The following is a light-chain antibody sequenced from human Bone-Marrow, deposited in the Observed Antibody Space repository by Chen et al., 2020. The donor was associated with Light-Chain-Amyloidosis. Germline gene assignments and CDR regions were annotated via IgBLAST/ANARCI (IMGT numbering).Light chain of an antibody. J-gene: IGKJ4*01. V-gene: IGKV3-15*01. CDR2: RAS. CDR3: QQHYAWPLT. Sequence: EIVMTQSPAPLSVSPGESATLSCRASQSVGDNLAWYQQRPGQAPRLLIYRASTRATGIPARFSGSGSGTDFTLTISSLQPEDFAVYYCQQHYAWPLTFGGGTKVEI. CDR1: QSVGDN.